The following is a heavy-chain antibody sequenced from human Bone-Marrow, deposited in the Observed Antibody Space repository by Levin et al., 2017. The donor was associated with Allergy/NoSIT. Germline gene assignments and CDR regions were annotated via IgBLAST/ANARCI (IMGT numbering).Heavy chain of an antibody. CDR1: GVSITSGNYY. Sequence: SETLSLTCTVSGVSITSGNYYWSWIRQPAGKGLEWIGHIYTSGNTNYNPFLKSRVTISVDTSKNQFSLKLRSVTAADTAVYYCARVLQYYYYYMDVWGKGTTVTVSS. CDR3: ARVLQYYYYYMDV. V-gene: IGHV4-61*09. CDR2: IYTSGNT. J-gene: IGHJ6*03. D-gene: IGHD5-24*01.